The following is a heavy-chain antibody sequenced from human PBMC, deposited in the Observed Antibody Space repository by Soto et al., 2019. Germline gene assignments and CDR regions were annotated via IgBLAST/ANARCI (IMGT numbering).Heavy chain of an antibody. D-gene: IGHD1-1*01. Sequence: VQLLQSGGGLVQPGGSLRLSCAASGFTLNNYGMSWVRQPPGAALEWVSAISGGGSATFYADSVKGRFTISRDSSKNTLYLQLDRLRAEDTAVYYCLARRDVYNLEWGQGTLVTVSS. J-gene: IGHJ4*02. CDR1: GFTLNNYG. V-gene: IGHV3-23*01. CDR3: LARRDVYNLE. CDR2: ISGGGSAT.